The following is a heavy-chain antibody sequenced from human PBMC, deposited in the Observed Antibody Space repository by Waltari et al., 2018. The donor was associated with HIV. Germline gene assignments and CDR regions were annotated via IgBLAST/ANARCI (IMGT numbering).Heavy chain of an antibody. CDR1: ADRGSSNSAA. Sequence: QVQLXQSGPGLVKPSQTLPLTRXISADRGSSNSAASXXISQSPSRGLEWLGRTXYMYKWYNDYAVSVKSRITINPDTSKNQFSLQLNSVTPEDTAVYYCAREGGHGSSEAFDIWGQGTMVTVSS. J-gene: IGHJ3*02. D-gene: IGHD6-6*01. CDR2: TXYMYKWYN. V-gene: IGHV6-1*01. CDR3: AREGGHGSSEAFDI.